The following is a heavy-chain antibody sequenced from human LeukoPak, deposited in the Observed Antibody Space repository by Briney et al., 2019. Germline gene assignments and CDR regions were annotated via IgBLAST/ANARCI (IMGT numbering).Heavy chain of an antibody. CDR2: IYYSGST. V-gene: IGHV4-59*01. Sequence: PSETLSLTCTVSGGSISSYYWSWIRQPPGKGLEWIGYIYYSGSTNYNPSLKSRVIISVDTSKNQFSLKLSSVTAADTAVYYCASTPYYDFWSGYYNFDYWGQGTLVTVSS. D-gene: IGHD3-3*01. J-gene: IGHJ4*02. CDR1: GGSISSYY. CDR3: ASTPYYDFWSGYYNFDY.